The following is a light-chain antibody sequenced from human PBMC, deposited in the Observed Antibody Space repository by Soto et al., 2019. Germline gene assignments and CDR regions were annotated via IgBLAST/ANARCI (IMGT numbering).Light chain of an antibody. CDR3: NSYTLSGTYV. J-gene: IGLJ1*01. Sequence: QSVLTQPPSVSGSPGQSVTNSCTGTSSDVGSYNGVSWYQQPPGTAPRLIIYEGSTRPSGVPDRFSGSKSGNTASLTISGLQAEDEADYYCNSYTLSGTYVFGTGTKVTVL. CDR2: EGS. CDR1: SSDVGSYNG. V-gene: IGLV2-18*02.